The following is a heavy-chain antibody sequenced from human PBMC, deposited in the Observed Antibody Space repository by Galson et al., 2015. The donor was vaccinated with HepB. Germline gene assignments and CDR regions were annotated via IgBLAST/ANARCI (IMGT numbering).Heavy chain of an antibody. Sequence: SLRLSCAASGFTFSGYYMRWVRQAPGKGLEWVSYISSSGSTKYYADSVKGRFTISRDNAKNSLYLQMNSLRAEDTAVYYCARDIGVGYCSSTSCPSHWYFDLWGRGTLVTVSS. CDR3: ARDIGVGYCSSTSCPSHWYFDL. CDR1: GFTFSGYY. J-gene: IGHJ2*01. CDR2: ISSSGSTK. D-gene: IGHD2-2*01. V-gene: IGHV3-11*01.